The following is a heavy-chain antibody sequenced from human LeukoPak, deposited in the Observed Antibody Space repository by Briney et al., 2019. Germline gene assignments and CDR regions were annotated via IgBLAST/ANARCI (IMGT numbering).Heavy chain of an antibody. V-gene: IGHV1-18*01. CDR3: ARLDSTSWDGGYYYYMDV. D-gene: IGHD2-2*01. CDR2: ISAYNGNT. CDR1: GYTFTSYG. Sequence: ASVKVSCKASGYTFTSYGISWVRQAPGQGLEWMGWISAYNGNTNYAQKLQGRVTMTTDTSTSTAYMELRSLRSDDTAVYYCARLDSTSWDGGYYYYMDVWGKGTTVTVSS. J-gene: IGHJ6*03.